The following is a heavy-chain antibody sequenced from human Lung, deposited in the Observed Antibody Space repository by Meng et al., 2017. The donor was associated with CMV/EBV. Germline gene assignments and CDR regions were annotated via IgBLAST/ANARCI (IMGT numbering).Heavy chain of an antibody. CDR2: IKSKTDGGTT. V-gene: IGHV3-15*01. CDR1: GFTFSNAW. CDR3: TTVPYDYGDYVSDY. Sequence: GGSXRLXCAASGFTFSNAWMSWVRQAPGKGLEWVGRIKSKTDGGTTDYAAPVKGRFTISRDDSKNTLYLQMNSLKTEDTAVYYCTTVPYDYGDYVSDYWGQGXLVTVSS. J-gene: IGHJ4*02. D-gene: IGHD4-17*01.